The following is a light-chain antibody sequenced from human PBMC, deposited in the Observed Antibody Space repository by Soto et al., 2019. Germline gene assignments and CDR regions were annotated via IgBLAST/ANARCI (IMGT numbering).Light chain of an antibody. J-gene: IGKJ5*01. CDR1: QGISTL. Sequence: AIQLTQSPSCLSASVGDRVTITCLASQGISTLLAWYQQKPGKAPKVLIYESSLLQSGVPSRFSGSGSGTDFTLTISSLQSEDVAVYYCQQYNNWPPITFGQGTRLEI. CDR2: ESS. V-gene: IGKV1D-13*01. CDR3: QQYNNWPPIT.